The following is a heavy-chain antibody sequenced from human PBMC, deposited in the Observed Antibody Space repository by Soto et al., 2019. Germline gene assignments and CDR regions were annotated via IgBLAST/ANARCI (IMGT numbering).Heavy chain of an antibody. D-gene: IGHD2-15*01. CDR1: GFTFSSYG. J-gene: IGHJ6*02. V-gene: IGHV3-30*18. CDR2: ISYDGSNK. Sequence: GGSLRLSCAASGFTFSSYGMHWVRQAPGKGLEWVAVISYDGSNKYYADSVKGRFTISRDNSKNTLYLQMNSLRAEDTAVYYCAKDQHSYYYYYGMDVWGQGTTVTVSS. CDR3: AKDQHSYYYYYGMDV.